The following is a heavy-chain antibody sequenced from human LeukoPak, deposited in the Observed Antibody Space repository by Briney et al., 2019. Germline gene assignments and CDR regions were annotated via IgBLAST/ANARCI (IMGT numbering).Heavy chain of an antibody. V-gene: IGHV4-59*08. D-gene: IGHD7-27*01. CDR1: GGSISSYY. Sequence: SETLSLTCTVSGGSISSYYWGWIRQPPGKGLEWIGYIYYSGSTNYNPSLKSRVTISVDTSKNQFSLKLSSVTAADTAVYYCARLGTGEPKGLWAFDIWGQGTMVTVSS. CDR3: ARLGTGEPKGLWAFDI. J-gene: IGHJ3*02. CDR2: IYYSGST.